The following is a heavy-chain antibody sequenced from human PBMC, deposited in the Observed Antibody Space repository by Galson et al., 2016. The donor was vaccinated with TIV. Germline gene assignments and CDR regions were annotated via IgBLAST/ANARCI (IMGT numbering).Heavy chain of an antibody. J-gene: IGHJ4*02. D-gene: IGHD3-10*01. V-gene: IGHV1-46*03. CDR3: ATYGSGRQASFDF. CDR2: IDPSGGST. CDR1: GYTFTRYY. Sequence: VSCKASGYTFTRYYMHWMRQAPGQGLEWMGVIDPSGGSTTYAQKFQDRVTMTRDTSTSTVYMELSSLTSEDTAVYYCATYGSGRQASFDFWGQGTLVTVSS.